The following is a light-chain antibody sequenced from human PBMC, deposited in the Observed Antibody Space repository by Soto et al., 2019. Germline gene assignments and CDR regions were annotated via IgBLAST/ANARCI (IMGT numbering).Light chain of an antibody. V-gene: IGLV2-14*01. CDR1: SNDVGGYNH. J-gene: IGLJ1*01. Sequence: QSVLTQPASVSGSPGQSITISCTGTSNDVGGYNHVSWYQQSPGKVPKLLIYNVSNRPSGVSDRFSGSKSGNTASLTISGLQAEDESDYFCTSSTSGSLYVSGNGTKVTVL. CDR3: TSSTSGSLYV. CDR2: NVS.